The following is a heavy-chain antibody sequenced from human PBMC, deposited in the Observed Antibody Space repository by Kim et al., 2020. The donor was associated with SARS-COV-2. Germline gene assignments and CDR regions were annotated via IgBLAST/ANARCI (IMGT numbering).Heavy chain of an antibody. V-gene: IGHV5-51*01. CDR3: TKHAHDFWVGPVYFDV. CDR2: IYPGDSDT. J-gene: IGHJ2*01. D-gene: IGHD3-3*01. CDR1: GDSDIIYW. Sequence: GESLKISCQGSGDSDIIYWFAWVRQMHGKGLEWMGSIYPGDSDTKYSPSFQGQVTISVDKSTNTAYLHWSRLQASDTAIYYCTKHAHDFWVGPVYFDVWGRGTLVTLSS.